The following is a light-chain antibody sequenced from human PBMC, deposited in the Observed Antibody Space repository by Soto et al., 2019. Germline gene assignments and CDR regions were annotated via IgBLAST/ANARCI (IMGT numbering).Light chain of an antibody. V-gene: IGKV1-5*03. CDR3: QQYNSYTIT. J-gene: IGKJ5*01. CDR1: QSISSW. Sequence: DIQFTQSPSTLPASVGDRVTITCRASQSISSWLAWYQQKPGKAPKLLIYKASSLESGVPSRFSGSGSGTEFTLTISSLQHDDVATDYCQQYNSYTITSGQGTRLEIK. CDR2: KAS.